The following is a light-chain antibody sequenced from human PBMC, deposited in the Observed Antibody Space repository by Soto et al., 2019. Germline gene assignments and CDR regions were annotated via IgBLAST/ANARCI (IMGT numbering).Light chain of an antibody. V-gene: IGKV3-20*01. CDR2: RAS. Sequence: EIVLTQSPGTLSLSPGERATLSCRASQSVGRNFLAWYQQKPGQAPRLLIYRASNRATGIPDRVSGSGSGTDFTLTIYRLEPEDFAVYYCQQYVTSSPRTFGQGTQVDIK. J-gene: IGKJ1*01. CDR3: QQYVTSSPRT. CDR1: QSVGRNF.